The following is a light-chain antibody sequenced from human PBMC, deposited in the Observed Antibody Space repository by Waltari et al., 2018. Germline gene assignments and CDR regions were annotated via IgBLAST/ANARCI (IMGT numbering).Light chain of an antibody. CDR2: DVN. V-gene: IGLV2-14*03. Sequence: QSALTQPASLSGSPGQSITISCTGTITDIVAYTHVPWYQQHPGKAPKVIIYDVNKRPSGISSHFSGSKSGNTASLTISGLQAEDEAKYYCSSYTSSGSVIFGGGTNVTVL. CDR3: SSYTSSGSVI. J-gene: IGLJ2*01. CDR1: ITDIVAYTH.